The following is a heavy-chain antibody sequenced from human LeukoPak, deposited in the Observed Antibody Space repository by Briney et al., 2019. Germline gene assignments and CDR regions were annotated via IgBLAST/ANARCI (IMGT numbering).Heavy chain of an antibody. Sequence: SETLSLTCTVSGGSISSYYWSWIRQPPGKGLEWIGYIYYSGSTNYNPSLKSRVTISVDTSKDQFSLKLSSVTAADTAVYYCARDFEDYLYYYYMDVWGKGTTVTVSS. CDR3: ARDFEDYLYYYYMDV. J-gene: IGHJ6*03. CDR2: IYYSGST. D-gene: IGHD3-9*01. CDR1: GGSISSYY. V-gene: IGHV4-59*12.